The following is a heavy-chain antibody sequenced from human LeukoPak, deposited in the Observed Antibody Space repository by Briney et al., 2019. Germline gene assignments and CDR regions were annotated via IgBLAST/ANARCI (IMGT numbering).Heavy chain of an antibody. D-gene: IGHD3-16*01. J-gene: IGHJ4*02. CDR1: GYTFTGYY. CDR2: INPNSGDT. V-gene: IGHV1-2*02. CDR3: ATQRGSYLWGTDFDY. Sequence: ASVKVSCKASGYTFTGYYMHWVRQAPGQGLELMGWINPNSGDTKYAQKFQGRVTMTRDTSISTAYMELSRLRSGDTAVHYCATQRGSYLWGTDFDYWGQGTLVTVSS.